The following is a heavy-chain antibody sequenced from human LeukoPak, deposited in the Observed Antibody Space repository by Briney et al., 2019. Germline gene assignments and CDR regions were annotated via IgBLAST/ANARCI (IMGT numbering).Heavy chain of an antibody. CDR3: ARSAYTPAFDI. V-gene: IGHV4-34*01. Sequence: SETLSLTCAVYGGSISGYYWSWIRQPPRKRLEWIGEINNSGSTNYNPYLKSRVTISVDTSKNQFSLKLSSVTAADTAVYYCARSAYTPAFDIWGQGTMVTVSS. D-gene: IGHD2-15*01. J-gene: IGHJ3*02. CDR2: INNSGST. CDR1: GGSISGYY.